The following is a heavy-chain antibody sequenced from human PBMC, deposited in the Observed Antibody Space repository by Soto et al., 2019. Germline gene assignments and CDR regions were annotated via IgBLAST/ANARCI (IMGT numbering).Heavy chain of an antibody. Sequence: GGSLRLSCADSGFTFSSCSMNWVRQAPGKGLEWVSSISSSSSYIYYADSVKGRFTISRDNAKNSLYLQMNSLRAEDTAVYYCASGDGYNRHGWGQGTLVTVSS. V-gene: IGHV3-21*01. CDR2: ISSSSSYI. CDR3: ASGDGYNRHG. CDR1: GFTFSSCS. J-gene: IGHJ4*02. D-gene: IGHD5-12*01.